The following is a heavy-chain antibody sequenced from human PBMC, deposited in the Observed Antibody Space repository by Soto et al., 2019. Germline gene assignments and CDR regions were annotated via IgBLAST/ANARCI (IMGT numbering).Heavy chain of an antibody. D-gene: IGHD4-17*01. J-gene: IGHJ6*02. CDR1: GFTFSSYS. Sequence: GGSLRLSCAASGFTFSSYSMNWVRQAPGKGLEWVSSISSGSSYIYYADSVKGRFTISRDNAKNSLYLQMNSLRAEDTAVYYCARGGTTVTTYLYYGMDVWGQGTTVTVSS. CDR3: ARGGTTVTTYLYYGMDV. CDR2: ISSGSSYI. V-gene: IGHV3-21*01.